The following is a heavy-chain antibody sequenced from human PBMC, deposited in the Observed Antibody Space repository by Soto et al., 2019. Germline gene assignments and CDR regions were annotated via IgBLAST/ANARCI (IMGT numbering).Heavy chain of an antibody. J-gene: IGHJ4*02. CDR2: IYYSGST. CDR1: GVSISSSSYY. V-gene: IGHV4-39*01. Sequence: SETLSLTCTVSGVSISSSSYYWGWIRQPPGKGLEWIGSIYYSGSTYYNPSLKSRVTISVDTSKNQFSLKLSPVTAADTAVYYCARHVGYYDSSGYPDYWGQGTLVTVSS. CDR3: ARHVGYYDSSGYPDY. D-gene: IGHD3-22*01.